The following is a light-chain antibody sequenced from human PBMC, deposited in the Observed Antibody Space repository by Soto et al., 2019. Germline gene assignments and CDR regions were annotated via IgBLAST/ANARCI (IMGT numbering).Light chain of an antibody. CDR3: LQDYNYPWT. Sequence: AIQMTQSPSSLSASVGDRVIITCRASQDIRHNVGWYPQKPGKVPKLLIYSASSLQSGVPSRFSGSRSGTDFTLTISSLQPEDFATYFCLQDYNYPWTFGQGTKVESK. J-gene: IGKJ1*01. CDR2: SAS. CDR1: QDIRHN. V-gene: IGKV1-6*01.